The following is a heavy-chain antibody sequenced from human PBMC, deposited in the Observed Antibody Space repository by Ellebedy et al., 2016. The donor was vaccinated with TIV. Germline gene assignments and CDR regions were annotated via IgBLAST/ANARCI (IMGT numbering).Heavy chain of an antibody. Sequence: SETLSLTXAVSGGSISSSNWWSWVRQPPGKGLEWIGEIYHSGSTNYNPSLKSRVTISVDTSKNQFSLKLSSVTAADTAVYYCAGGDYGDGGFDYWGQGTLVTVSS. CDR2: IYHSGST. J-gene: IGHJ4*02. CDR3: AGGDYGDGGFDY. CDR1: GGSISSSNW. V-gene: IGHV4-4*02. D-gene: IGHD4-17*01.